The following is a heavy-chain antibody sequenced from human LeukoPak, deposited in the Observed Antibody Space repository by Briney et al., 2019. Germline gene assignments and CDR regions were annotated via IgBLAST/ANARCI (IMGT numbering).Heavy chain of an antibody. CDR1: XXXXXXXX. Sequence: GASVKVXXXXXXXXXXXXXMHWVRQAPGQGLEWMGWINANSGGTNYAQKYQGRVTMTRDTSISTAYMELNRLKSDDTAVYFCAREKTARTTTTWFFDSWGQGTPVTVSS. J-gene: IGHJ4*02. CDR3: AREKTARTTTTWFFDS. D-gene: IGHD3-9*01. CDR2: INANSGGT. V-gene: IGHV1-2*02.